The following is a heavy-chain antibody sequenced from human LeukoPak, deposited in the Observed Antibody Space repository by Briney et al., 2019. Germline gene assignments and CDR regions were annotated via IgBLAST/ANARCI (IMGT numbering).Heavy chain of an antibody. CDR2: ISAYNGNS. CDR3: TRDLPYSSSWESIDY. D-gene: IGHD6-13*01. V-gene: IGHV1-18*01. J-gene: IGHJ4*02. Sequence: ASVKVSCKASGYTFTSYGINWVRQAPGQGPEWMGWISAYNGNSKYAQNLQGRVTMTTDTSTSTAYMELRSLRSDDTAVYYCTRDLPYSSSWESIDYWGQGTLVTVSS. CDR1: GYTFTSYG.